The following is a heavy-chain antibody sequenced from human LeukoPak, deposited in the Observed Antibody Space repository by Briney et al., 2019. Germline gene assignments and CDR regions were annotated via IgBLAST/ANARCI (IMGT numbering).Heavy chain of an antibody. CDR3: ARVVAAHIDY. V-gene: IGHV3-21*01. CDR1: GFTFSSYS. J-gene: IGHJ4*02. CDR2: ISSSSSYI. Sequence: GGSLRLSCAASGFTFSSYSMNWVRQAPGKGLEWVSSISSSSSYIYYADSVKGRFTIPRDNAKNSLCLQMNSLRAEDTAVYYCARVVAAHIDYWGQGTLVTVSS. D-gene: IGHD6-6*01.